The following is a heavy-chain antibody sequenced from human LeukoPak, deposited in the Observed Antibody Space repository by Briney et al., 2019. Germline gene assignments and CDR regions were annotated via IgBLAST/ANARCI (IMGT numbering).Heavy chain of an antibody. CDR3: ARAVLPDIVATIDY. CDR1: GYTFTSYY. V-gene: IGHV1-46*01. D-gene: IGHD5-12*01. CDR2: INPSGGST. J-gene: IGHJ4*02. Sequence: ASVKVSCKASGYTFTSYYMHWVRQAPGQGLEWMGIINPSGGSTSYAQKFQGRVTITRDTSASTAYMELSSLRSEDMAVYYCARAVLPDIVATIDYWGQGTLVTVSS.